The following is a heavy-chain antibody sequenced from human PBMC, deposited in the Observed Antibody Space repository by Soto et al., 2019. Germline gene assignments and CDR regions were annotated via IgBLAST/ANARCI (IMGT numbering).Heavy chain of an antibody. CDR1: GGSISSYY. V-gene: IGHV4-4*07. CDR3: ARRGASTMVRGHDAFDI. Sequence: QVQLQESGPGLVKPSETLSLTCTVSGGSISSYYWIWIRQPAGKGLEWIGRIYTSGSTNYNPSLKSRVTMSVDTSKNPFSLKLRSVPAADTAVYYGARRGASTMVRGHDAFDIWGQGTMVTVSS. CDR2: IYTSGST. J-gene: IGHJ3*02. D-gene: IGHD3-10*01.